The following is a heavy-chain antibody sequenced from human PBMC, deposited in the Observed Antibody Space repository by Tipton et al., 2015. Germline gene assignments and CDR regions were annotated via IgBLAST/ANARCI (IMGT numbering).Heavy chain of an antibody. CDR2: IYSSGSS. V-gene: IGHV4-4*07. CDR3: GRDRLAVAGIDY. J-gene: IGHJ4*02. CDR1: GDSFRDYY. Sequence: TLSLTCTVSGDSFRDYYWAWIRQPAGKGLEWIGHIYSSGSSKYNPSLKSRAPMSIDTSKNQFSLKLTPVTAADTAIYYCGRDRLAVAGIDYWGQGTLVTVSS. D-gene: IGHD6-19*01.